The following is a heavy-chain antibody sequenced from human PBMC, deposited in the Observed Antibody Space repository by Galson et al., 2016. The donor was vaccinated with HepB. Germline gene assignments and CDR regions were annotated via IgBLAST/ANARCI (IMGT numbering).Heavy chain of an antibody. J-gene: IGHJ4*02. CDR3: ATYKVGEGGRGD. CDR1: GDFVSSGSYH. D-gene: IGHD1-14*01. CDR2: MSNSGGT. V-gene: IGHV4-61*01. Sequence: SETLSLTCSVSGDFVSSGSYHWSWIRQPPGKGLEWIGQMSNSGGTKYNPFLQSRLIMSVDTPKNQFSLRLSNVSPADTAVYYCATYKVGEGGRGDGGQGTLVPVSA.